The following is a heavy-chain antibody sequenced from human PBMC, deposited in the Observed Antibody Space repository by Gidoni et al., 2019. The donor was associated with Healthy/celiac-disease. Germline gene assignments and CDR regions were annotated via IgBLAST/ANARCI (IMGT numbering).Heavy chain of an antibody. Sequence: QVQLVQSGAEVKKPGASVKVSCKASGYTFTGYYMPWVRQAPGQGLEWMGWINPNSGGTNYAQKFQGRVTMTRDTSISTAYMELSRLRSDDTAVYYCARDPSTVTTRDYYYYGMDVWGQGTTVTVSS. CDR3: ARDPSTVTTRDYYYYGMDV. D-gene: IGHD4-17*01. J-gene: IGHJ6*02. CDR1: GYTFTGYY. V-gene: IGHV1-2*02. CDR2: INPNSGGT.